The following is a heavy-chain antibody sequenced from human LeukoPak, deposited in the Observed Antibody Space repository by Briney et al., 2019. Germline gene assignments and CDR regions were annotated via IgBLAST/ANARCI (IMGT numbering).Heavy chain of an antibody. J-gene: IGHJ2*01. Sequence: SQTLSLTCAVSGGSISSGGYSWSWIRQPPGKGLEWIGYIYHSGSTYYNPSLKSRVTISVDRSKNQFSLKLSSVTAADTAVYYCARVLSLDRYFDLWGRGTLVTVSS. V-gene: IGHV4-30-2*01. CDR2: IYHSGST. CDR3: ARVLSLDRYFDL. CDR1: GGSISSGGYS.